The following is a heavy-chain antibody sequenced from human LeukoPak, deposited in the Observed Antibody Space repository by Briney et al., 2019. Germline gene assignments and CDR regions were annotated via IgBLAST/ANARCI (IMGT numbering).Heavy chain of an antibody. CDR2: ISGSGGST. Sequence: SGGSLRLSCAASGFTFSSYAMSWVRQAPGKGLEWVSAISGSGGSTYYADSVKGRFTISGDNSKNTLYLQMNSLRAEDTAVYYCAKPPGYCSSTSCADYWGQGTLVTVSS. D-gene: IGHD2-2*03. CDR1: GFTFSSYA. CDR3: AKPPGYCSSTSCADY. V-gene: IGHV3-23*01. J-gene: IGHJ4*02.